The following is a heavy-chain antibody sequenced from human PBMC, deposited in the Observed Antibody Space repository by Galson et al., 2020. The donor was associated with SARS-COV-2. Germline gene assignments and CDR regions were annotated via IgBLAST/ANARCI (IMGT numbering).Heavy chain of an antibody. CDR1: GLTLSNAR. CDR2: INSEDDGGAK. V-gene: IGHV3-15*01. J-gene: IGHJ5*01. Sequence: GESLKIPCAPSGLTLSNARMSWVRQTPGKGLERLARINSEDDGGAKDYAAPVKGRFTISRDDSKNRLNLQMRSLRIEDTGFYYCTTDTYDFWSAFGSWGQGTLVTVSS. D-gene: IGHD3-3*01. CDR3: TTDTYDFWSAFGS.